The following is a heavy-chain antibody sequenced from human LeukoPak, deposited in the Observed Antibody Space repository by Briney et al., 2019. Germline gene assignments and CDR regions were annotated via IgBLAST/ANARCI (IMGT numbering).Heavy chain of an antibody. Sequence: PSETLSLTCTVSGYSISSGYYWGWIRQSPGKGLEWIATIFHSGSIYYSPPLKSRVTLSVDTSKNQFFLKLNSLNAADTAVYYCARMGVSYYYDSSTYYPLAFDVWGQGTVVTVSS. J-gene: IGHJ3*01. CDR2: IFHSGSI. CDR1: GYSISSGYY. D-gene: IGHD3-22*01. CDR3: ARMGVSYYYDSSTYYPLAFDV. V-gene: IGHV4-38-2*02.